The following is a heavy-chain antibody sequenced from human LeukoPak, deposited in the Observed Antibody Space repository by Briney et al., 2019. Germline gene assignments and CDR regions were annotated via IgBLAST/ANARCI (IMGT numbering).Heavy chain of an antibody. V-gene: IGHV3-33*01. CDR3: ASLMTTVTTGDY. D-gene: IGHD4-17*01. J-gene: IGHJ4*02. CDR1: GFTFSSYG. Sequence: RSLRLSCAASGFTFSSYGMHWVRQAPGKGLEWVGVIWYDGSNKYYADSVKGRFTISRDNSKNTLYLQMNSLRAEDTAVYYCASLMTTVTTGDYWGQGTLVTVSS. CDR2: IWYDGSNK.